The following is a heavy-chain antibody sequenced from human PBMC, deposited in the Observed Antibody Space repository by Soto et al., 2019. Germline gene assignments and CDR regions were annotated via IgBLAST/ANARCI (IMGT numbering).Heavy chain of an antibody. CDR2: IRSKAYGGTT. D-gene: IGHD5-18*01. CDR1: GFTFGDYA. Sequence: GGSLGLSCTASGFTFGDYAMSWFRQAPGKGVEWVGFIRSKAYGGTTEYAASVKGRFTISREDSKSIAYLQMNSLKTEDTAVYYCPSSGGGYSYGYHYYGMDVWGQGTTVTVSS. CDR3: PSSGGGYSYGYHYYGMDV. V-gene: IGHV3-49*03. J-gene: IGHJ6*02.